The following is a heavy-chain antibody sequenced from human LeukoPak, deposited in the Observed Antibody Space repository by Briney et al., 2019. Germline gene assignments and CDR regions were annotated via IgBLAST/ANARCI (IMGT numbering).Heavy chain of an antibody. CDR2: INPSGGST. Sequence: ASVKVSCKASGYTFTSYYMYWVRQAPGQGLEWMGIINPSGGSTSYAQKFQGRVTMTRDTSTSTVYMELSSLRSEDTAVYYCARVVDHSPPTTVTTSGNYYGMDVWGQGTTVTVSS. CDR1: GYTFTSYY. D-gene: IGHD4-17*01. V-gene: IGHV1-46*01. J-gene: IGHJ6*02. CDR3: ARVVDHSPPTTVTTSGNYYGMDV.